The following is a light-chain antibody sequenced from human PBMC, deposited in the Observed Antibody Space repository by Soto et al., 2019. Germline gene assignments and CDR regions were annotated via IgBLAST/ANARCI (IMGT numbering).Light chain of an antibody. Sequence: VLTQSPATLSLTPGERATLSCRASQSVSSYLAWYQQKPGQAPRLLIYDASNRATGIPARFSGSGSGTDFTLTISSLEPEDFAVYYCRQRSNWPPAFGQGTKVDIK. CDR2: DAS. V-gene: IGKV3-11*01. CDR1: QSVSSY. J-gene: IGKJ1*01. CDR3: RQRSNWPPA.